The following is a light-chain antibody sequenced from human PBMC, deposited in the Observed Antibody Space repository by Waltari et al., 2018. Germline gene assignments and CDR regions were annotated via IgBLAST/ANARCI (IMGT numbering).Light chain of an antibody. J-gene: IGKJ1*01. CDR2: DAS. CDR1: QSVSSY. CDR3: HQRSNWPPWT. Sequence: EIVLTQSPATLSLSPGERATLSCRASQSVSSYLAWYQQKPGQAPRLLIYDASNRATGIPARVSGSGSGTDFTLTISSLEPEDFAVYYCHQRSNWPPWTFGQGTKVEI. V-gene: IGKV3-11*01.